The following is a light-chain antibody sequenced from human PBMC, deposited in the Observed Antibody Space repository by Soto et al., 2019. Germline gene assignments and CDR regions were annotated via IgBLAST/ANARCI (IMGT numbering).Light chain of an antibody. CDR2: GNS. CDR3: QSYDSSLSVV. Sequence: QSVLTQRPSVSGAPGQRVTISCTGSSSNIGAGYDVHWYQQLPGTAPKLLIYGNSNRPSGVPDRFSGSKSGTSASLAITGLQAEDDADYYCQSYDSSLSVVFGGGTKVTVL. V-gene: IGLV1-40*01. CDR1: SSNIGAGYD. J-gene: IGLJ2*01.